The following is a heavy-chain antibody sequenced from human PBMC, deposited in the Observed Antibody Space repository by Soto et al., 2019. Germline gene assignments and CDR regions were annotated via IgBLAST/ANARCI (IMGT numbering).Heavy chain of an antibody. D-gene: IGHD3-3*01. CDR2: INPNSGGT. CDR1: GYTFTGYY. CDR3: ARAFTIFGVVIPNGMDV. Sequence: QVQLVQSGAEVKKPGASVKVSCKASGYTFTGYYMHWVRQAPGQGLEWMGWINPNSGGTNYAQKFQGWVTMTRDTSISTAYTELSRLRSDDTAVYYCARAFTIFGVVIPNGMDVWGQGTTVTVSS. J-gene: IGHJ6*02. V-gene: IGHV1-2*04.